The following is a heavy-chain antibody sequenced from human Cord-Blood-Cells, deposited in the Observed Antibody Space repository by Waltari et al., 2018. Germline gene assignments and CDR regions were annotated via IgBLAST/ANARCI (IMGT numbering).Heavy chain of an antibody. D-gene: IGHD3-22*01. CDR1: GYTLPDLS. Sequence: QVPLVQSGAEVKKPGASVKVSCKVSGYTLPDLSMHWVRQAPGKGLEWMGGFDPEDGETIYAQKFQGRVTMTEDTSTDTAYMELSSLRSEDTAVYYCATRYDSSGYYYYYYMDVWGKGTTVTVSS. CDR2: FDPEDGET. J-gene: IGHJ6*03. V-gene: IGHV1-24*01. CDR3: ATRYDSSGYYYYYYMDV.